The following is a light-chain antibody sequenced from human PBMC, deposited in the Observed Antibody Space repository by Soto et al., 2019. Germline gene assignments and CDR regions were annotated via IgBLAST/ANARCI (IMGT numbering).Light chain of an antibody. CDR1: NIESKS. Sequence: SYELTQPPSVSVAPGQTARITCGGNNIESKSVHWYQQRPGQAPVLVVYADSDRPSGIPERFSGTNSGNTATLTIHRVEAGDEADYYCQVWDGSSDQYVFGSGTKVTVL. CDR2: ADS. J-gene: IGLJ1*01. V-gene: IGLV3-21*02. CDR3: QVWDGSSDQYV.